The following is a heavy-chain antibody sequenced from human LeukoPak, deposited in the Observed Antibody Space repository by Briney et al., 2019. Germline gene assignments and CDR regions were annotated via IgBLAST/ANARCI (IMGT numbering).Heavy chain of an antibody. CDR2: INPNSGGT. D-gene: IGHD2-15*01. CDR3: ARFLSGGSCYSLECNYYYYMDV. Sequence: GASVKVSCKASGYTFTGYYMHWVRQAPGQGLEWMGWINPNSGGTNYAQKFQGRVTMTRDTSISTAYMELSRLRSEDTAVYYCARFLSGGSCYSLECNYYYYMDVWAKGPRSPSP. J-gene: IGHJ6*03. V-gene: IGHV1-2*02. CDR1: GYTFTGYY.